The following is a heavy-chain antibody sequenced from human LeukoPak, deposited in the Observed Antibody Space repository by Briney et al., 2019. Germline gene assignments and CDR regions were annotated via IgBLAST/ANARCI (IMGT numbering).Heavy chain of an antibody. CDR1: GFTFSSYG. D-gene: IGHD5-24*01. CDR2: ISYDGSNK. CDR3: AKFQGGYNVGDAFDM. V-gene: IGHV3-30*18. J-gene: IGHJ3*02. Sequence: GGSLRLSCAASGFTFSSYGMHWVRQAPGMGLEWVAIISYDGSNKFYADSVKGRFTISRDNSKNTLYLQMNSLTAEDTAVYYCAKFQGGYNVGDAFDMWGQGTMVTVSS.